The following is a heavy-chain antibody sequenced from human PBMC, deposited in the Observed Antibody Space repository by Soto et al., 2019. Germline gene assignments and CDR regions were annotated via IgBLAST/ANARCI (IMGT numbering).Heavy chain of an antibody. CDR3: ARLLWSRGDWFDP. J-gene: IGHJ5*02. D-gene: IGHD3-10*01. V-gene: IGHV4-4*02. CDR2: IYHSGST. CDR1: CLSIPSSNW. Sequence: PSATLYLTCAVCCLSIPSSNWWSGVCEPPGMWLEWIWEIYHSGSTNYNPSLKSRVTISVDKSKNQFSLKLSSVTAADTAVYYCARLLWSRGDWFDPWGQG.